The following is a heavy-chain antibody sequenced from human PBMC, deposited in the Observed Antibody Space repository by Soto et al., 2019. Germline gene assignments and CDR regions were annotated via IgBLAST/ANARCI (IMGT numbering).Heavy chain of an antibody. D-gene: IGHD1-26*01. CDR2: IIPILETA. V-gene: IGHV1-69*08. CDR1: GGTFGRYT. CDR3: ARGGKLGGDLDV. Sequence: QVQLVQSGAEVKKPGSSLKVSCKASGGTFGRYTISWVRQAPGQGLEWMGWIIPILETANYAQKFQGRVTITADTSRSTAYLDLSGLKSDDAGVYYCARGGKLGGDLDVWGKGTPVTVSS. J-gene: IGHJ6*04.